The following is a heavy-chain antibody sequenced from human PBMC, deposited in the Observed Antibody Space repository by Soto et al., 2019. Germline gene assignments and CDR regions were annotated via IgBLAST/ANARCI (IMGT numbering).Heavy chain of an antibody. CDR1: GFTFSNYA. CDR2: ISSAGRT. CDR3: AKADAGYASGWYAY. V-gene: IGHV3-23*01. D-gene: IGHD6-19*01. J-gene: IGHJ4*02. Sequence: EVQLLESGGGLVQQGGSMRLSCVASGFTFSNYAMSWVRHAPGTGLEWVSAISSAGRTYYADSVKGRFTISRDKSKNTLYLHMNCRRADSTAVPYFAKADAGYASGWYAYWGQGTLVTVSS.